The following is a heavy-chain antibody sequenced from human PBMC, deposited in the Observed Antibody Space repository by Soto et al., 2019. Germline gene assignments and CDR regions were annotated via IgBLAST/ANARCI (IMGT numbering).Heavy chain of an antibody. V-gene: IGHV3-30*04. Sequence: PGGSLRLSCTGSGFTFNSLSLHWVRQGPDKGLEWVAVVSFDGKVTYYADSVKGRFTVSRDNSKNTIYLQANSLRAEDTAVYCAREPYGDSQYFDYWGQGTPVTVSS. J-gene: IGHJ4*02. CDR3: REPYGDSQYFDY. D-gene: IGHD2-21*02. CDR1: GFTFNSLS. CDR2: VSFDGKVT.